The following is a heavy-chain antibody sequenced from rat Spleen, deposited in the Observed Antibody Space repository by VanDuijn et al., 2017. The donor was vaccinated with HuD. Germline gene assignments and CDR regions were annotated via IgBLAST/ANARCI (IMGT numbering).Heavy chain of an antibody. CDR1: GFTFSDYY. CDR2: IAFDGSRT. J-gene: IGHJ4*01. V-gene: IGHV5-29*01. Sequence: EVQLVESDGGFVQSGGSLKLSCASSGFTFSDYYMAWVRQAPTKGLEWVATIAFDGSRTYYRDSVKGRFTISRDNAKSTLYLQMDSLRSEDTATYYCARLKQPYYVMDAWGQGASVTVSS. CDR3: ARLKQPYYVMDA. D-gene: IGHD1-2*01.